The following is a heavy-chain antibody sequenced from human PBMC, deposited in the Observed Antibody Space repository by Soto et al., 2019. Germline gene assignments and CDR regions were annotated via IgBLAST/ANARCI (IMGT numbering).Heavy chain of an antibody. V-gene: IGHV3-23*01. CDR3: AKAGDIVVVPAATTYYFDY. Sequence: PGGSLRLSCAASGFTFSSYAMSWVRQAPGKGLEWVSAISGSGGSTYYADSVKGRFTISRDNSKNTLYLQMNSLRAEDTAVYYCAKAGDIVVVPAATTYYFDYWGQGTLVTVSS. D-gene: IGHD2-2*01. CDR2: ISGSGGST. J-gene: IGHJ4*02. CDR1: GFTFSSYA.